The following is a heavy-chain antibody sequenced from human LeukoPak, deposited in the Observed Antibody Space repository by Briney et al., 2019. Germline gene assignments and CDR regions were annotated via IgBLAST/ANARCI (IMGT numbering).Heavy chain of an antibody. J-gene: IGHJ5*02. CDR1: GYSFSDYW. D-gene: IGHD5-24*01. CDR3: ARQVGYSANWFDP. V-gene: IGHV5-51*01. CDR2: IYPGDSDT. Sequence: LGESLKISCKASGYSFSDYWIAWVRQMPGKGLEWMGIIYPGDSDTRYSPSFQGQVTISADKSISTAYLQWSSLKASDTAMYYCARQVGYSANWFDPWGQGTWSPSPQ.